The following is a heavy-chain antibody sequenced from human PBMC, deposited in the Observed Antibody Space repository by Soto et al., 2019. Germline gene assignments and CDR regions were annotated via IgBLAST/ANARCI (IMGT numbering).Heavy chain of an antibody. V-gene: IGHV4-4*07. Sequence: SETLSLTCTVSGGSISSYYWSWIRQPAGKGLEWIGRIYTGGSTNYNPSLKSRVTMSVDTSKNQFSLKLSSVTAADTAVYYCARDFLYDYVWGSYRHNWFDPWGQGTLVTVSS. D-gene: IGHD3-16*02. CDR3: ARDFLYDYVWGSYRHNWFDP. CDR1: GGSISSYY. CDR2: IYTGGST. J-gene: IGHJ5*02.